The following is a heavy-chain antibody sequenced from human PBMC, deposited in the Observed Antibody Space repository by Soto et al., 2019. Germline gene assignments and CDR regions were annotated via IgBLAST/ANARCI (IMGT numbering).Heavy chain of an antibody. D-gene: IGHD3-3*01. CDR3: ARTRITIFGAPAPDY. CDR1: GYTFTSYG. CDR2: ISAYNGNT. J-gene: IGHJ4*02. V-gene: IGHV1-18*01. Sequence: VASVKVSCKASGYTFTSYGISWVRQAPGQGLEWMGWISAYNGNTNYAQKLQGRVTMTTDTSTSTAYMELSSLRSEDTAVYYCARTRITIFGAPAPDYWGQGTLVTVSS.